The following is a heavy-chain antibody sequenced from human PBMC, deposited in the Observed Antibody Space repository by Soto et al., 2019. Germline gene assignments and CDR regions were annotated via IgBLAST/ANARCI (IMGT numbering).Heavy chain of an antibody. D-gene: IGHD4-17*01. CDR3: AKAPDFGDYIHYFDY. CDR1: GFTFSTYG. Sequence: GGPLRLSCESSGFTFSTYGMHWVRQAPGKGLEWVSLISHDGGGKYYADSVRGRFTISRDNSKNTLYLQMNSLRSEDTAVYYCAKAPDFGDYIHYFDYWGQGTLVTVSS. CDR2: ISHDGGGK. V-gene: IGHV3-30*18. J-gene: IGHJ4*02.